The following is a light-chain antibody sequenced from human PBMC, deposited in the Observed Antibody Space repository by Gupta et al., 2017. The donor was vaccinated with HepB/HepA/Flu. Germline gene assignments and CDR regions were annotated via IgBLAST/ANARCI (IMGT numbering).Light chain of an antibody. CDR2: GKN. Sequence: SSELTQHPAVSLAWRQTVRITRRGDTLRSYYASWYQQKPGQAPVLGIYGKNNRPSGIPDRFSGSSSGNTASLTINGVEAGDEADYYCNARDSSGNPWVFGGGTKLTVL. J-gene: IGLJ3*02. CDR3: NARDSSGNPWV. CDR1: TLRSYY. V-gene: IGLV3-19*01.